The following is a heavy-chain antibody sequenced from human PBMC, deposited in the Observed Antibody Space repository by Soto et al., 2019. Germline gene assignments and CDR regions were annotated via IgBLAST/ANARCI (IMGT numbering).Heavy chain of an antibody. J-gene: IGHJ4*02. CDR2: ISPHNGNT. D-gene: IGHD6-19*01. CDR3: ATSLGYTSGWEFDY. CDR1: GYAFASYG. Sequence: ASVTVSCKASGYAFASYGINWVRQAPGQGLEWMGWISPHNGNTNYEQNLQGRVTMTTDTSPRTAFMDLRSLRSDDTAVYYCATSLGYTSGWEFDYWGQGTMVTVSS. V-gene: IGHV1-18*01.